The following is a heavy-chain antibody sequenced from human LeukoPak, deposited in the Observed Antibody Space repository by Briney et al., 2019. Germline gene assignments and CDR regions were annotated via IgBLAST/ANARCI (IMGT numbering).Heavy chain of an antibody. Sequence: PGRSLRLSCAASGFTFSSYAMHWVRQAPGKGLEWVAVISYDGSNKYYADSVKGRLTISRDNSKNTLYLQMNSLRAEDTAVYYCARDGAPALVPFDYWGQGTLVTVSS. CDR1: GFTFSSYA. V-gene: IGHV3-30*04. CDR2: ISYDGSNK. CDR3: ARDGAPALVPFDY. J-gene: IGHJ4*02. D-gene: IGHD6-13*01.